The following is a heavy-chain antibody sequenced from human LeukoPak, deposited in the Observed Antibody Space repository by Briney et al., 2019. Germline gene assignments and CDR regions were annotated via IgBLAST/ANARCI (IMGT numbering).Heavy chain of an antibody. Sequence: GGSLRLSCAASGFTFSDYWMSWVRQAPGQGLTWVARINQDGSEQHFVASVQGRFTISRDNAKNSLYLQMDSLRAEDTAVYYCAGGALDYWGQGTPVTVSS. V-gene: IGHV3-7*04. D-gene: IGHD3-16*01. J-gene: IGHJ1*01. CDR3: AGGALDY. CDR1: GFTFSDYW. CDR2: INQDGSEQ.